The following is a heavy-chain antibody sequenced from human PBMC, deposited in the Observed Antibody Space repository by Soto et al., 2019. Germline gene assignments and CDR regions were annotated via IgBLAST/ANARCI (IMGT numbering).Heavy chain of an antibody. D-gene: IGHD2-21*02. CDR2: ISGSSSLR. CDR3: GRGDRRDY. Sequence: ERQLVESGGGLVNPGESLRLSCEGFGFSFSVRTLNWVRQAPGKGLEWISSISGSSSLRYYADSVRGRFTISRANAKNTMYLQMSSLRVEDTAMYYCGRGDRRDYWGQGTLVTVSS. V-gene: IGHV3-21*06. CDR1: GFSFSVRT. J-gene: IGHJ4*02.